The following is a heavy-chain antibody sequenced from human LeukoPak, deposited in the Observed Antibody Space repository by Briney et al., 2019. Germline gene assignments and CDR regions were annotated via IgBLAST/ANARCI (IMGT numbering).Heavy chain of an antibody. J-gene: IGHJ3*02. CDR1: GFTFSGYS. V-gene: IGHV3-21*01. Sequence: PGGSLRLSCAASGFTFSGYSMNWVRQAPGKGLEWVSSISSSSYIYYADSVKGRFTISRDNAKNSLYLQMNSLRAEDTAVYYCARVVAVAGRAFDIWGQGTMVTVSS. CDR2: ISSSSYI. D-gene: IGHD6-19*01. CDR3: ARVVAVAGRAFDI.